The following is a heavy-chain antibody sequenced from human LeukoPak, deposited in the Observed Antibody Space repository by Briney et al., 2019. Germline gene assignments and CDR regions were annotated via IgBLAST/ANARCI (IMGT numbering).Heavy chain of an antibody. CDR1: NGPLTGYF. CDR2: IDHAGSI. J-gene: IGHJ4*02. V-gene: IGHV4-34*01. D-gene: IGHD3-3*01. Sequence: SETLSLTCAVYNGPLTGYFWSWIRQSPGKGLEWIGEIDHAGSISYNPSLKSRVIASRETSRKQFSLKLSSVTAADSAVYYCTVNYDFCGGQGTLVTVSS. CDR3: TVNYDFC.